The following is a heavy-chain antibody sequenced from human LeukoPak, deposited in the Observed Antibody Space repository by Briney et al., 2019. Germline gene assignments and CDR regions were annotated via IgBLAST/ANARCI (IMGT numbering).Heavy chain of an antibody. D-gene: IGHD3-10*01. V-gene: IGHV1-2*06. Sequence: ASVKVSCKASGYTFNGYYMHWVRQARGQWLEWMRRINPNSGGTNYAQKFQGRVTMTRDTSISTAYMELSRLRSDDTAVYYCARDEALLWFGELLGELFDPWGQGTLVTVSS. J-gene: IGHJ5*02. CDR2: INPNSGGT. CDR1: GYTFNGYY. CDR3: ARDEALLWFGELLGELFDP.